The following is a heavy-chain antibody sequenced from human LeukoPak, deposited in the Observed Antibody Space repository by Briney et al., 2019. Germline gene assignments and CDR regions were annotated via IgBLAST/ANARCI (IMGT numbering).Heavy chain of an antibody. CDR2: ISGSGGST. Sequence: GGSLRLSCAASGFTFSSYGMHWVRQAPGKGLGWVSAISGSGGSTYYADSVKGRFTISRDNSKNTLYLQMNSLRAEDTAVYYCAKIQGYYFDYWGQGTLVTVSS. V-gene: IGHV3-23*01. J-gene: IGHJ4*02. D-gene: IGHD5-18*01. CDR3: AKIQGYYFDY. CDR1: GFTFSSYG.